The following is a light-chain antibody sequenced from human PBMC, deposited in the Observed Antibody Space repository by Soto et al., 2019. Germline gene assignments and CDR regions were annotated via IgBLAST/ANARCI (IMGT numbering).Light chain of an antibody. CDR1: QSASST. J-gene: IGKJ5*01. CDR3: QHYGSSPPIT. Sequence: VMTKSPATLSVSKDQRGTLSCRASQSASSTVAWYQQKPGQAPRLLIYGASSRATGIPDRFSGGGSGTDFTLTIRRLEPEDFAVYYCQHYGSSPPITFGQGTRREI. V-gene: IGKV3-20*01. CDR2: GAS.